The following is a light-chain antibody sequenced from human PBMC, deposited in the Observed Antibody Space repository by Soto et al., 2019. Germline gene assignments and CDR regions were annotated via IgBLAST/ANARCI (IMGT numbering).Light chain of an antibody. CDR2: EVS. Sequence: QSALTQPASVSGSPGQSITISCTGTSRDVGGYKYVSWYQQQPGKAPKLMIYEVSNWPSGVSNRFSGSKSGNTASLTISGLQAEDEADYYCISYTSSNSWVFGGGTKVTVL. CDR1: SRDVGGYKY. CDR3: ISYTSSNSWV. V-gene: IGLV2-14*01. J-gene: IGLJ3*02.